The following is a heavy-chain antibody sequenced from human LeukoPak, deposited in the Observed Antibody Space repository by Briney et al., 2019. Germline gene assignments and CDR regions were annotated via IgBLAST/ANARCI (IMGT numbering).Heavy chain of an antibody. Sequence: ASVKVSCKASGYTFTKYGVHWVRQARGQGLEWMGLISTYNGNTHYVQNLQDRVAMTTDASTSTAFMELRSLRSDDTAVYYCARVLGRQIAVAGDDYWGQGTLVTVSS. CDR3: ARVLGRQIAVAGDDY. D-gene: IGHD6-19*01. V-gene: IGHV1-18*01. J-gene: IGHJ4*02. CDR2: ISTYNGNT. CDR1: GYTFTKYG.